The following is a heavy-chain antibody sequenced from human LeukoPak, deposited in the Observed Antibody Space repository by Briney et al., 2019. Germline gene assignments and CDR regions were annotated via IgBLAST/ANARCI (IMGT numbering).Heavy chain of an antibody. CDR1: GGSINSGGYS. J-gene: IGHJ4*02. V-gene: IGHV4-31*01. CDR3: ARGLGHGYSYGYDFDY. Sequence: SQTLSLTCTVPGGSINSGGYSWSWIRQHPGKGLEWIGYIYYSGSTYYNPSLKSPVTISIDTSKNQFFLDLSSVTAADTAVYYCARGLGHGYSYGYDFDYWGQGTLVTVSS. D-gene: IGHD5-18*01. CDR2: IYYSGST.